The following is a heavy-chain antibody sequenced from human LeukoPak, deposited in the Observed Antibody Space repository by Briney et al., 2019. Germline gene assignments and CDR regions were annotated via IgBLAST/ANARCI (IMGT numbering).Heavy chain of an antibody. D-gene: IGHD3-10*01. CDR1: GFTFSNAW. Sequence: PGGSLRLSCAASGFTFSNAWMTWVRQAPGKGLEWVGRIKSKTDGGTTDYVAPVKGRFTFSRDDSKNTLYLQMNSLKTEDTAVYYCTAYYYGSGTYYNQFDYWGQGTLVTVSS. V-gene: IGHV3-15*01. CDR2: IKSKTDGGTT. J-gene: IGHJ4*02. CDR3: TAYYYGSGTYYNQFDY.